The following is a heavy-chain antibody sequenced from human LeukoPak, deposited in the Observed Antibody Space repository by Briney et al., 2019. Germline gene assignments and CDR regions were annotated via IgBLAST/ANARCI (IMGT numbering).Heavy chain of an antibody. D-gene: IGHD4-17*01. J-gene: IGHJ3*02. CDR1: GFTFSSYA. CDR2: ISGSGGST. V-gene: IGHV3-23*01. Sequence: GGSLRLSCVASGFTFSSYAMSWVRQAPGKGLEWVSAISGSGGSTYYADSVKGRFTISRDNSKNTLYLQMNSLRAEDTAVYYCAKDAEYGDYGSDAFDIWGQGTMVTVSS. CDR3: AKDAEYGDYGSDAFDI.